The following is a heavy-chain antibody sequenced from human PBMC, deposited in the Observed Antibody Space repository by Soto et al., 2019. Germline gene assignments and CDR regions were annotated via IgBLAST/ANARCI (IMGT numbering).Heavy chain of an antibody. J-gene: IGHJ3*02. D-gene: IGHD3-10*01. Sequence: EVQLVESGGGLSNPGGSRGLPLAASGFTVSSHYIIWSRRAPGKGLDWVSVIYNSGTSFYADSVKGRFTVSRDTAKNSVFLQMSSLRAEDTAVYFCARGTWIVRGLIPDAFDIWGQGTMVTVSS. CDR1: GFTVSSHY. CDR2: IYNSGTS. CDR3: ARGTWIVRGLIPDAFDI. V-gene: IGHV3-66*01.